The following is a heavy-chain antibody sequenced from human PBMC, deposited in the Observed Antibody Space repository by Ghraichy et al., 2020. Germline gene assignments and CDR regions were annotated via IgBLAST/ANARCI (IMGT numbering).Heavy chain of an antibody. D-gene: IGHD3-10*01. CDR3: ATDPPGDLDFDY. V-gene: IGHV3-48*01. J-gene: IGHJ4*02. Sequence: LTCVASGFAFSTSDMNWLRQAPGKGPEWVSFITSSSNIIYYADSVKGRFTVSRDNAKNSLYLQMNSLRAEDTAVYYCATDPPGDLDFDYWGQGTLATVSS. CDR1: GFAFSTSD. CDR2: ITSSSNII.